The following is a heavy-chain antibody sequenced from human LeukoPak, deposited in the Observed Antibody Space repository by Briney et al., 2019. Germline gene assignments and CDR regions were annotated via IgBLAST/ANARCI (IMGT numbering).Heavy chain of an antibody. CDR1: GGPISSYC. V-gene: IGHV4-59*01. Sequence: SETLSLTCTVSGGPISSYCWSWIRQPPGKGLEWIGYIYYSGSTNYNPSLKSRVTMSVDTSKNQFSLKLSSVTAADTAVYYCARVDEYNYYYYMDVWGKGTTVTVSS. CDR2: IYYSGST. J-gene: IGHJ6*03. D-gene: IGHD2/OR15-2a*01. CDR3: ARVDEYNYYYYMDV.